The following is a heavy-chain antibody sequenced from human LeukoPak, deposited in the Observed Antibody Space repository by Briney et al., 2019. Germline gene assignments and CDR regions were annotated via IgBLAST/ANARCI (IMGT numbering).Heavy chain of an antibody. J-gene: IGHJ4*02. V-gene: IGHV1-18*04. CDR3: ATRGITAARLDY. Sequence: RASVKVSCKASGSTFPSHAITWLRQPPGLGPEWMGWISTSNGDKNYVQNLQGRITLTIDTSTTTAYMELRSLRSDDTAIYYCATRGITAARLDYWGQGTLVTVSS. CDR2: ISTSNGDK. D-gene: IGHD2-2*01. CDR1: GSTFPSHA.